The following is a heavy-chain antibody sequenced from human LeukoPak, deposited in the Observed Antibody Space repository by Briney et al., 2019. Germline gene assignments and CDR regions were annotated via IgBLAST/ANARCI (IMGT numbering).Heavy chain of an antibody. Sequence: SETLSLTCTVSGGSISNYYWSWIRQPPGKGLESIGYIYYSGSTNYNPSLKSRVTVSVDTSKNQFSLKLSSVTAADTAVYYCARDFGYGDYVAFDAFDIWGQGTMVTVSS. V-gene: IGHV4-59*01. CDR1: GGSISNYY. CDR2: IYYSGST. D-gene: IGHD4-17*01. J-gene: IGHJ3*02. CDR3: ARDFGYGDYVAFDAFDI.